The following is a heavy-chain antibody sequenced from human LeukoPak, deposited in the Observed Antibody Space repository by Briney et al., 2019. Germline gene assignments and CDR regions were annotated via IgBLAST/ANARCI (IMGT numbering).Heavy chain of an antibody. CDR3: VRGYSFGPYGMDV. CDR1: GFPFSSYA. D-gene: IGHD2-15*01. J-gene: IGHJ6*02. CDR2: ISDSGGST. Sequence: GGSLRLSCSASGFPFSSYAMHWVRQAPGKGLEYVSAISDSGGSTYYANSVKGRFTISRDNSKNTLYLQMSSLRAEDTAVYFCVRGYSFGPYGMDVWGQGTTVTVSS. V-gene: IGHV3-64D*09.